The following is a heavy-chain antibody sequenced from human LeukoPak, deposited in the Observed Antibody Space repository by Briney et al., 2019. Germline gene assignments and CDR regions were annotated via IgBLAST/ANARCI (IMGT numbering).Heavy chain of an antibody. V-gene: IGHV3-21*01. J-gene: IGHJ4*02. CDR1: GFTFSSYS. CDR2: ISSSSSYI. D-gene: IGHD4-23*01. CDR3: ARDQDYGGNLFDY. Sequence: GGSLRLSCAASGFTFSSYSMNWVRQAPGKGLEWVSSISSSSSYIYYADSVKGRFTISRDNAKNSLYLQMNSLRAEDTAVYYCARDQDYGGNLFDYWGQGTLVTVSS.